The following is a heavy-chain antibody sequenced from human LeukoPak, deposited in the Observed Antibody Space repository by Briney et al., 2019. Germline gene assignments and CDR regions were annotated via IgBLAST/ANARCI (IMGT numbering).Heavy chain of an antibody. J-gene: IGHJ4*02. D-gene: IGHD3-3*01. CDR1: GLTFSSYE. Sequence: PGGSLRLSCAASGLTFSSYEMNWVRQAPGKGLEWVSYISSSGSTIYYADSVKGRFTISRDNSKNTLYLQVNSLRAEDTAVYYCARGRGTSGYYRDYWGQGTLVTVSS. V-gene: IGHV3-48*03. CDR2: ISSSGSTI. CDR3: ARGRGTSGYYRDY.